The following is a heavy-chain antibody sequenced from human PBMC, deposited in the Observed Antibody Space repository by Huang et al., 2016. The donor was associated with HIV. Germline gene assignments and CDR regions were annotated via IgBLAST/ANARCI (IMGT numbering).Heavy chain of an antibody. D-gene: IGHD6-13*01. CDR2: INDNGYT. CDR1: GGSVSGHY. Sequence: QVQLQQWGAGLLKPSETLSLTCAVYGGSVSGHYWSWIRQPPGTGLEWSAEINDNGYTNYSPSMKSLVTISVPTSRNQFSLKLNSVTAADAAVYYCARASWYEPRSWYFGLWGRGTLVTVSS. V-gene: IGHV4-34*01. CDR3: ARASWYEPRSWYFGL. J-gene: IGHJ2*01.